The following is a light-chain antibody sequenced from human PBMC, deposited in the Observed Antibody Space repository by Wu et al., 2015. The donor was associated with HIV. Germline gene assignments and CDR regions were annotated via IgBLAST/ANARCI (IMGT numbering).Light chain of an antibody. CDR3: QQRSNWPPRIT. V-gene: IGKV3-11*01. CDR1: QSLNSF. Sequence: EIVLTQSPATLSLSPGERAILSCRASQSLNSFLAWYQHKPGQAPRLLIYGASNRATGIPARFSGSGSGTDFTLTISSLEPEDFAVYYCQQRSNWPPRITFGPGTKVDIK. CDR2: GAS. J-gene: IGKJ3*01.